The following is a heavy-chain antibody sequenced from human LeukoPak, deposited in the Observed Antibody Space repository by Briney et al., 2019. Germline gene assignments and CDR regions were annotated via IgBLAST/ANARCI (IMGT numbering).Heavy chain of an antibody. CDR1: GGSISSSSYY. Sequence: PSETLSLTCTVSGGSISSSSYYWSWIRQPPGKGLEWIGYIYYSGSTNYNPSLKSRVTISVDTSKNQFALKLSSVPAADTAVYYCAREDTIFGVDFWGQGTLVTVSS. J-gene: IGHJ4*02. D-gene: IGHD3-3*01. V-gene: IGHV4-61*01. CDR3: AREDTIFGVDF. CDR2: IYYSGST.